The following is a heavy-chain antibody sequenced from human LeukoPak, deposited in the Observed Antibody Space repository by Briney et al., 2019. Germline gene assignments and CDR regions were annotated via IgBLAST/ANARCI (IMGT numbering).Heavy chain of an antibody. CDR3: ARDQILRFLEVDYYYYGMDV. CDR1: GYTFTSYY. Sequence: GASVKVPCKASGYTFTSYYMHWVRQAPGQGLEWMGIINPSGGSPSYAQKFQGRVTMTTATSTSTVYMEVSSLRSEDTAVYYCARDQILRFLEVDYYYYGMDVWGQGTTVTVSS. J-gene: IGHJ6*02. D-gene: IGHD3-3*01. V-gene: IGHV1-46*01. CDR2: INPSGGSP.